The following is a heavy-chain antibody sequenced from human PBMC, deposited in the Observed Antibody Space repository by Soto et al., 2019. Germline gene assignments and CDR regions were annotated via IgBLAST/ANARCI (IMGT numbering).Heavy chain of an antibody. CDR3: VTTRGFWSGYYPLDI. V-gene: IGHV3-23*01. CDR1: GFTFSNYF. Sequence: GGSLRLSCAASGFTFSNYFMSWVRQAPGKGLEWVSAISGSGGSTYYADSVKGRFTISRDNSKNTLYLQMNSLRAEDTAVYYCVTTRGFWSGYYPLDIWGQGTMVTVSS. CDR2: ISGSGGST. J-gene: IGHJ3*02. D-gene: IGHD3-3*01.